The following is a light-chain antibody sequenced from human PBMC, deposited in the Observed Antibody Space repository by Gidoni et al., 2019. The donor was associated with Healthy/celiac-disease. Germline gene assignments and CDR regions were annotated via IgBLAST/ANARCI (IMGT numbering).Light chain of an antibody. CDR3: SSYTSSSTPVV. CDR1: SSDVGGYNY. J-gene: IGLJ2*01. CDR2: EVS. Sequence: QSALTQPASVSGSPGQSITISCTGTSSDVGGYNYVPWYQQHPGKAPKLMIYEVSNRPSGGSNRFSGSKSGNTASLTISGLQAEDEADYYCSSYTSSSTPVVFGGGTKLTVL. V-gene: IGLV2-14*01.